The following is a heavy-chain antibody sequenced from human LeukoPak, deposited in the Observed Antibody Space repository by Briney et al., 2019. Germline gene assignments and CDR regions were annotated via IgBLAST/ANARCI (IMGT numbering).Heavy chain of an antibody. CDR1: GGSFSGYC. Sequence: PSETLSLTCAVYGGSFSGYCWSWIRQPPGKGLEWIGEINHSGSTNYNPSLKSRVTISVDTSKNQFSLKLSSVNAADTAVNYCARGSNFWSGYYRGYYYYMDVWGKGTTVTVSS. CDR3: ARGSNFWSGYYRGYYYYMDV. J-gene: IGHJ6*03. D-gene: IGHD3-3*01. V-gene: IGHV4-34*01. CDR2: INHSGST.